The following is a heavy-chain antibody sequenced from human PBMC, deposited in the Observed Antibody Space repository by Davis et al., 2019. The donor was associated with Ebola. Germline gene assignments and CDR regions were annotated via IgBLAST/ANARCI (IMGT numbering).Heavy chain of an antibody. CDR1: GGSISSSSYY. J-gene: IGHJ3*02. CDR3: ARGVIAARLGAAFDI. V-gene: IGHV4-39*07. Sequence: SETLSLTCTVSGGSISSSSYYWGWIRQPPGKGLEWIGSIYYSGSTYYNLSLKSRVTISVDTSKNQLSLKLSSVTAADTAVYYCARGVIAARLGAAFDIWGQGTMVTVSS. D-gene: IGHD6-6*01. CDR2: IYYSGST.